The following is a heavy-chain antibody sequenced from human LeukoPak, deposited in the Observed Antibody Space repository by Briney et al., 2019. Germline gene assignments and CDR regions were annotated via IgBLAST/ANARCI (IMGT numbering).Heavy chain of an antibody. V-gene: IGHV4-61*05. J-gene: IGHJ4*02. Sequence: SETLSLTCTVSGGSISSSSYYWGWIRQPPGKRLEWIGYIRYSGTTNYSPSLKSRATISVDTSKNQFSLNLISVTAADPAIYHCARVSSGGYFRTYYFDYWGRGTLVTVSS. CDR1: GGSISSSSYY. D-gene: IGHD3-22*01. CDR2: IRYSGTT. CDR3: ARVSSGGYFRTYYFDY.